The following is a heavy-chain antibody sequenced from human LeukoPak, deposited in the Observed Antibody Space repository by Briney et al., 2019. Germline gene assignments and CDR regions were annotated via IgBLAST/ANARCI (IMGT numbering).Heavy chain of an antibody. CDR2: IRYDGSNK. V-gene: IGHV3-30*02. CDR1: GFTFSSYG. CDR3: AKGAMVRGVIYYFDY. D-gene: IGHD3-10*01. Sequence: SGGSLRLSCAASGFTFSSYGMHWVRQAPGKGLEWVAFIRYDGSNKYYADSVKGRFTISRDNSKNTLYLQMNSLRAEDTAVYYCAKGAMVRGVIYYFDYWGQGTLVTVSS. J-gene: IGHJ4*02.